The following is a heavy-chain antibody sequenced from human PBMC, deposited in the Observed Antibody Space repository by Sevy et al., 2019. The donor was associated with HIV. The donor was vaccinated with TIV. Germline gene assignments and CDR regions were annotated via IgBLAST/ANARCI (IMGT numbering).Heavy chain of an antibody. CDR3: ARAGGAKDYRMDV. V-gene: IGHV4-59*01. J-gene: IGHJ6*02. CDR2: IYYSGST. CDR1: GGSISSFY. D-gene: IGHD3-10*01. Sequence: SETLSLTCTVSGGSISSFYWSWIRQPPGKGLEWIGYIYYSGSTNYKPSLESRVSISVDTSKNQFSLNLSSVTAADTAVYYCARAGGAKDYRMDVWGQGTTVTVSS.